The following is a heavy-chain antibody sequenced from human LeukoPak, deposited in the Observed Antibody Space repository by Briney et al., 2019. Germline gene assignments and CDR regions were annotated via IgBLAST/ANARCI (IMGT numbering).Heavy chain of an antibody. Sequence: SETLSLTCTVSGGSLSSYYWSWIRQPPGKGLEWIGYIYYSGSTNYNPSLKSRVTISVDTSKNQFSLKLSSVTAADTAVYYCARDSMSYSSSWNGLFDYWGQGTLVTVSS. D-gene: IGHD6-13*01. V-gene: IGHV4-59*01. CDR1: GGSLSSYY. CDR3: ARDSMSYSSSWNGLFDY. J-gene: IGHJ4*02. CDR2: IYYSGST.